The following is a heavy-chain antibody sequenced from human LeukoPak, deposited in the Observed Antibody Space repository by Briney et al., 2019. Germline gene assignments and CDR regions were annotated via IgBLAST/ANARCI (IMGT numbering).Heavy chain of an antibody. Sequence: PSETLSLTCAVYGGSFSGYYWGWIRQPPGKGLEWIGEINHSGSTNYNPSLKSRVTISVDTSKNQFSLKLTSVTAADTAVYYCARRTLATRFDPWGQGTLVTVSS. D-gene: IGHD5-24*01. CDR2: INHSGST. V-gene: IGHV4-34*01. CDR3: ARRTLATRFDP. J-gene: IGHJ5*02. CDR1: GGSFSGYY.